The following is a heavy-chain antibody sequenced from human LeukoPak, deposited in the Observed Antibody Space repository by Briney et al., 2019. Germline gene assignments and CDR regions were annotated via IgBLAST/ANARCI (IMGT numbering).Heavy chain of an antibody. CDR3: ARAEQWLGLDY. V-gene: IGHV4-59*01. CDR2: IHYSGST. J-gene: IGHJ4*02. D-gene: IGHD6-19*01. CDR1: GGSISSYY. Sequence: SETLSLTCTVSGGSISSYYWSWIRQPPGKGLEWIGYIHYSGSTNYNPSLKSRVTISVDTSKNQFSLKLSSVTAADTAVYYCARAEQWLGLDYWGQGTLVTVSS.